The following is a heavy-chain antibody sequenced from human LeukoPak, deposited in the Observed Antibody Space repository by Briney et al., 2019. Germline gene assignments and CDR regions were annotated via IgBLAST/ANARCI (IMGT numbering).Heavy chain of an antibody. J-gene: IGHJ6*02. V-gene: IGHV1-69*13. CDR2: IIPIFGTA. CDR3: ARRSSEVYYYGMDV. D-gene: IGHD1-26*01. CDR1: GGTFSSYA. Sequence: ASVTVSCKASGGTFSSYAISWVRQAPGQGLEWMGGIIPIFGTANYAQKFQGRVTITADESTSTAYMELSSLRSEDTAVYYCARRSSEVYYYGMDVWGQGTTVTVSS.